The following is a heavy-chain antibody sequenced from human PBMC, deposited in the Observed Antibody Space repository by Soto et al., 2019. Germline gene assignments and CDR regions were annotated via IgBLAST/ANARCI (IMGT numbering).Heavy chain of an antibody. Sequence: SETLSLTCTVSGVSISSYYWSWIRQPPGKGLEWIGYIYYSGSTNYNPSLRSRVTISIDTSKNQFSLKLSSLTAADTAVYYCARDMGSGWPIDYWGQGTLVTVSS. CDR3: ARDMGSGWPIDY. CDR2: IYYSGST. J-gene: IGHJ4*02. V-gene: IGHV4-59*01. CDR1: GVSISSYY. D-gene: IGHD6-19*01.